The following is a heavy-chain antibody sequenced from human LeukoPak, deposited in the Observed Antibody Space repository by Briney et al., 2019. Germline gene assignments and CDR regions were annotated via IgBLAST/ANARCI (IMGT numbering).Heavy chain of an antibody. CDR1: GGTFSSYA. Sequence: SVKVSCKASGGTFSSYAISWVRQAPGPGLEWMGGIIPIFGTANYAQKFQGRVTITADESTSTAYMELSSLRSEDTAVYYCAREAAVAGNFDYWGRGTLVTVSS. CDR3: AREAAVAGNFDY. D-gene: IGHD6-19*01. V-gene: IGHV1-69*13. CDR2: IIPIFGTA. J-gene: IGHJ4*02.